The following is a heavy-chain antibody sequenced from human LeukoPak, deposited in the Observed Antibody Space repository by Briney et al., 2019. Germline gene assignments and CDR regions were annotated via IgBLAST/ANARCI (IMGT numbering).Heavy chain of an antibody. V-gene: IGHV3-64*02. CDR3: TRDGGSFCDFDY. Sequence: PGGSLRLSCVASGFSFRNYAIHWVRQAPGKGLEYVSVINTDGRITYYADSVKGRFTISRDNSKNTVYLQTDSLRGEDMAVYYCTRDGGSFCDFDYWGQGALVTVSS. D-gene: IGHD1-26*01. CDR2: INTDGRIT. CDR1: GFSFRNYA. J-gene: IGHJ4*02.